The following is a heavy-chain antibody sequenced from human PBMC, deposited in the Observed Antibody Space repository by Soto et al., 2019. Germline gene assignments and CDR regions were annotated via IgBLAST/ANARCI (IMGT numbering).Heavy chain of an antibody. Sequence: PGESLKISCKGSGYSFTSYWISWVRQMPGKGLEWMGRIDPSDSYTNYSPSFQGHVTISADKSISTAYLQWSSLKASDTAMYYCARHGGTTDWYFDLWGRGTLVTVSS. CDR2: IDPSDSYT. D-gene: IGHD1-7*01. V-gene: IGHV5-10-1*01. J-gene: IGHJ2*01. CDR3: ARHGGTTDWYFDL. CDR1: GYSFTSYW.